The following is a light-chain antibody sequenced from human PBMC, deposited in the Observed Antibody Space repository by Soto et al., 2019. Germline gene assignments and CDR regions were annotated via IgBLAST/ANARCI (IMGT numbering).Light chain of an antibody. CDR2: GNN. V-gene: IGLV1-40*01. CDR1: NSNIGTTYD. CDR3: QSYDSSLSGVL. Sequence: QSVLTQPPSVSGAPVQRVTISCTGSNSNIGTTYDVHWYQQFPGTAPRLLIYGNNNRPSGVPDRFSGSKSGTSASLAITGLQVEDEADYYCQSYDSSLSGVLFGGGTKLTVL. J-gene: IGLJ2*01.